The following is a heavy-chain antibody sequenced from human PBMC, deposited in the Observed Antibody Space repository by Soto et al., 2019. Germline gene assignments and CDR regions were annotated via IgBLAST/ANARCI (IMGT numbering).Heavy chain of an antibody. J-gene: IGHJ6*02. CDR1: GFTFSSYA. CDR3: VKDCSSGWPYYYGMDV. CDR2: ISYDGRNK. D-gene: IGHD6-19*01. V-gene: IGHV3-30*18. Sequence: QVQLVESGGGGVQPGRSLRLSCAASGFTFSSYAMHWVRQAPGKGLEWVAVISYDGRNKYYADSVKGRFTISRDNSKNTLYLQMSSLRAEDTAVYYCVKDCSSGWPYYYGMDVWGQGTTVTVSS.